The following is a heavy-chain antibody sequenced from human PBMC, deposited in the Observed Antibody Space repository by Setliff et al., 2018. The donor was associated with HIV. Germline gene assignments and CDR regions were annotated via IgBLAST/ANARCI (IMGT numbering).Heavy chain of an antibody. Sequence: SETLSLTCAVSTYSISSGYYWGWIRLPPGKGLEWIGSIYHSGSTYYNPSLKSRVTISVDKSKNQFSLKLTSVTAADTAVYYCARVAVAGTTFDVFDIWGQGTMVTVSS. J-gene: IGHJ3*02. V-gene: IGHV4-38-2*01. CDR1: TYSISSGYY. CDR2: IYHSGST. D-gene: IGHD6-19*01. CDR3: ARVAVAGTTFDVFDI.